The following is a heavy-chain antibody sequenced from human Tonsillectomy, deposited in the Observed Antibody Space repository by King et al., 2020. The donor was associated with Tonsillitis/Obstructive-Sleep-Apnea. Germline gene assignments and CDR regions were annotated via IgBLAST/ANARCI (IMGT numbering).Heavy chain of an antibody. J-gene: IGHJ4*02. D-gene: IGHD4-17*01. V-gene: IGHV4-34*01. CDR2: INQRGTT. Sequence: VQLQQGGAGLLKPPETLSLTCGVYGGSFSGDFWGLSRQPPGKGLEWSGEINQRGTTNYNPSLKSRVTISVDTSKSQFSLSLSSVTAADTAVYYCARGDYGDRYYFDYWGQGTLVTVSS. CDR1: GGSFSGDF. CDR3: ARGDYGDRYYFDY.